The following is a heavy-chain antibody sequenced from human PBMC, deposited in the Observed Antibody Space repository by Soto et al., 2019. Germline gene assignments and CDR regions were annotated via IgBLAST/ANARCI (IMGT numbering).Heavy chain of an antibody. CDR2: MYNSGSA. V-gene: IGHV4-59*08. CDR3: ARHGAIYSNSWYDFDY. D-gene: IGHD5-18*01. J-gene: IGHJ4*02. Sequence: SETLSLTCTVSGGSLSSYYWSWIRQPPGKGLEWVGYMYNSGSANYNPSLKSRVTISVDMSQNQFSLKLTSVTAADTAVYYCARHGAIYSNSWYDFDYWGQGTLVT. CDR1: GGSLSSYY.